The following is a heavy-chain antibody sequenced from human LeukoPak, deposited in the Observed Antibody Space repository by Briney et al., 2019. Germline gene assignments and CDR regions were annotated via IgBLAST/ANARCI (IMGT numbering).Heavy chain of an antibody. D-gene: IGHD1-26*01. J-gene: IGHJ5*02. Sequence: SETLSLTCAVSGGSISSSNWWSWVRQPPGKGLEWIGYIYYSGGTNYNPSLKSRVTISVATSKNQFSLKLRSVTAADTAVYYCARDPSGSFFNWFDPWGQGTLVTVSS. CDR1: GGSISSSNW. CDR2: IYYSGGT. CDR3: ARDPSGSFFNWFDP. V-gene: IGHV4-4*02.